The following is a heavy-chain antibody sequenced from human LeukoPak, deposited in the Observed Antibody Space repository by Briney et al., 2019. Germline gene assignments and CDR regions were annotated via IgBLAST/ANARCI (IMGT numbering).Heavy chain of an antibody. Sequence: GGSLRLSCAASGFTFSSYGMHWVRQAPGKGLEWVAVISYDGSNKYYADSVKGRFTISRDNSKNTLYLQMNSLRAEDTAVYYCVKDYYYSSGSYFDFWGQGTLVTVSS. CDR2: ISYDGSNK. V-gene: IGHV3-30*18. CDR1: GFTFSSYG. D-gene: IGHD3-22*01. CDR3: VKDYYYSSGSYFDF. J-gene: IGHJ4*02.